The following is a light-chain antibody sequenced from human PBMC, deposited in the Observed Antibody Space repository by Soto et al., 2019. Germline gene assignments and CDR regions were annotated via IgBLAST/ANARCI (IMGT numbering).Light chain of an antibody. Sequence: QSVLTQPPSASGTPGQGVTISCSGSSSNIGTNSVNWYQCLPGTAPRLLIYSHGQRPSGVPDRFSVSKSGTSASLAISGLQSEDEADYYCAAWDASLSAYVFGTGTKLTVL. CDR1: SSNIGTNS. V-gene: IGLV1-44*01. CDR2: SHG. CDR3: AAWDASLSAYV. J-gene: IGLJ1*01.